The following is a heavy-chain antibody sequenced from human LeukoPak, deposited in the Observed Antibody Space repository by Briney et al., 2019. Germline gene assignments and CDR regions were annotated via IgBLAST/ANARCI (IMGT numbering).Heavy chain of an antibody. D-gene: IGHD6-13*01. CDR3: ARDAYSSSWSSYYMDV. J-gene: IGHJ6*03. CDR1: GYSISSGYY. Sequence: PSETLSLTCTVSGYSISSGYYWGWIRQPPGKGLEWIGSIYYSGNTDYNPSLKSRVTISVETSKNQFSLKLSSVTAADTAVYYCARDAYSSSWSSYYMDVWGKGTTVTISS. V-gene: IGHV4-38-2*02. CDR2: IYYSGNT.